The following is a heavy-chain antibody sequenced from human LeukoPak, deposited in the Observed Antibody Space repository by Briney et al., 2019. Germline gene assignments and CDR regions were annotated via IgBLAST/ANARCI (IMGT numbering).Heavy chain of an antibody. D-gene: IGHD3-22*01. CDR1: GYSFTSYW. CDR3: ARLALLNYYDSSGYPFFDY. J-gene: IGHJ4*02. Sequence: GESLKISCKGSGYSFTSYWIGWVRQMPGKGLEWMGIIYPGDSDTRYSPSFQGQVTISADKSISTAYLQWSSLKASDTAMYYYARLALLNYYDSSGYPFFDYWGQGTLVTVSS. V-gene: IGHV5-51*01. CDR2: IYPGDSDT.